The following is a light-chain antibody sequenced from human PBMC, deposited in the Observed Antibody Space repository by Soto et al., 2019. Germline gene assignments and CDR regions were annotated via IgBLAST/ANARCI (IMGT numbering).Light chain of an antibody. CDR3: QQYGSSPLYT. Sequence: EIVLTQSPGTLSLSPGERATLSCRASQRISTSYLAWYQKKPGQAPRLLIYGASSRATGIPERFSGSGSGTDFTLTISRLEPEDFEVYYCQQYGSSPLYTFGPGTKLEIK. CDR2: GAS. CDR1: QRISTSY. J-gene: IGKJ2*01. V-gene: IGKV3-20*01.